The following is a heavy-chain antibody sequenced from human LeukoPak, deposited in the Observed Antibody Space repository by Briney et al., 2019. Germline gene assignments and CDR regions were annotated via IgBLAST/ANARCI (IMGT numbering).Heavy chain of an antibody. D-gene: IGHD3-22*01. Sequence: SETLSLTCTVSGVSISSYDRSWIRQPPGKGLEWIGNIYDSGSTNYNPSLKSRVTISVDTSKNQCSLKLSSVTAADTAVYYCARQSISGSSLSYFDYWGQGTLVNVSS. J-gene: IGHJ4*02. V-gene: IGHV4-59*01. CDR3: ARQSISGSSLSYFDY. CDR2: IYDSGST. CDR1: GVSISSYD.